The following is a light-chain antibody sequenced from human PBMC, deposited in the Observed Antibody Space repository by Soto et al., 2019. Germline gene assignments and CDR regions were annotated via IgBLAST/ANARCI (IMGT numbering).Light chain of an antibody. CDR2: EDT. CDR1: SRDVGGYNF. Sequence: QSALTQPPSASGSPGQSVTISCTGTSRDVGGYNFVSWYQHHPGKAPKLLIYEDTKRPSGVPDRFSASKSGNTASLTVSGLQVDDDADYYCISHAGRPLRVFGGGTKVTVL. CDR3: ISHAGRPLRV. V-gene: IGLV2-8*01. J-gene: IGLJ3*02.